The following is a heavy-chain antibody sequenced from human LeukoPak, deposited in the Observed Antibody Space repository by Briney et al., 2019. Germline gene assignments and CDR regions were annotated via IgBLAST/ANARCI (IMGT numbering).Heavy chain of an antibody. J-gene: IGHJ5*02. CDR1: GFTFNSYA. Sequence: GGTLRLSCEVSGFTFNSYAMSWVRQAPGKGLEWVSAISGSGGSTYYADSVKGRFTISRDNSKNTLYLQMNSLRAEDTAVYYCAKPYGDYDFWSGYNWFDPWGQGTLVTVSS. CDR2: ISGSGGST. V-gene: IGHV3-23*01. D-gene: IGHD3-3*01. CDR3: AKPYGDYDFWSGYNWFDP.